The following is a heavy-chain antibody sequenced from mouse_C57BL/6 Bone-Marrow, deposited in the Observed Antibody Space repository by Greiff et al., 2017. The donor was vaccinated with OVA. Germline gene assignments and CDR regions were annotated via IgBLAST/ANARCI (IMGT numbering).Heavy chain of an antibody. CDR2: IHPNSGST. CDR3: ARSYYGNYQVDY. CDR1: GYTFTSYW. V-gene: IGHV1-64*01. D-gene: IGHD2-10*01. J-gene: IGHJ2*01. Sequence: QVQLQQPGAELVKPGASVKLSCKASGYTFTSYWMHWVKQRPGQGLEWIGMIHPNSGSTNYNEKFKSKATLTVDKSSSTAYMQLSSLTSEDSAVYYCARSYYGNYQVDYSGQGTTLTVSS.